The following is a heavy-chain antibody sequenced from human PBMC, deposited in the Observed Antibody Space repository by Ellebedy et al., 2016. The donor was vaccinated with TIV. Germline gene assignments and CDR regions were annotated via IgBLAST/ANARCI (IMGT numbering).Heavy chain of an antibody. CDR3: ARGQAPGL. J-gene: IGHJ6*02. CDR1: GFTVSSNQ. V-gene: IGHV3-53*01. Sequence: GESLKISXAASGFTVSSNQASWVRQPPGKGLEWVSVIFSGGFTSYADSVKGRFTISRDNSKNTLYLQMNSLTAEDTAVYYCARGQAPGLWGQGTTVTVSS. CDR2: IFSGGFT.